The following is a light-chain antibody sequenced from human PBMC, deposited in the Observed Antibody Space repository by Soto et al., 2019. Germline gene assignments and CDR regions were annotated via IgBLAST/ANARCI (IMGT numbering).Light chain of an antibody. Sequence: DIVMTQSPDALAVSLGERATINCKSSQSVVYSSNNKNYLAWYQQKPGQPPKLLIYWASTRESGVPARFSGSGSGTDFTLTISSLQAEDVAVYYCQQYYSTPRTFGGGTTVDIK. J-gene: IGKJ4*01. V-gene: IGKV4-1*01. CDR3: QQYYSTPRT. CDR2: WAS. CDR1: QSVVYSSNNKNY.